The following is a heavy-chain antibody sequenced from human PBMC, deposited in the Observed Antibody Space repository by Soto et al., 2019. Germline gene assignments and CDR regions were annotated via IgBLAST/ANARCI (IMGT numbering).Heavy chain of an antibody. J-gene: IGHJ4*02. D-gene: IGHD3-3*01. CDR2: LNCKPDGGTT. CDR1: GMTFSNAW. CDR3: TTDRVYDFWSGHVDY. Sequence: GGTLRRPWAASGMTFSNAWTSWGRQDPGRALVWVRLLNCKPDGGTTDYAAPVKCRFTISRHDSNNTLYLQMNSLKTEDTAVYFCTTDRVYDFWSGHVDYWGQGTRDTAPQ. V-gene: IGHV3-15*01.